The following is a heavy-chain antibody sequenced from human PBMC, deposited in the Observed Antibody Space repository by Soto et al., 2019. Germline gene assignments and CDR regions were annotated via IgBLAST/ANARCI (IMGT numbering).Heavy chain of an antibody. Sequence: QVQLVQSGAEVKKPGASVKVSCKASGYTFTSYAMHWVRQAHGKRLEWMGWINAGKGNTKYSQKFQGRVTITRDPSASTAYMELSSLRSEETAVYWCMLLEGRIDYWGQGTLVTVSS. CDR1: GYTFTSYA. V-gene: IGHV1-3*01. CDR2: INAGKGNT. J-gene: IGHJ4*02. D-gene: IGHD2-15*01. CDR3: MLLEGRIDY.